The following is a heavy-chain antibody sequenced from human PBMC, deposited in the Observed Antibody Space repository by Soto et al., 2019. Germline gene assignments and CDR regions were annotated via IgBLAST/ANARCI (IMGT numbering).Heavy chain of an antibody. Sequence: QVQLVQSGAEVKKPGSSVKVSCKASGGTFSSYAISWVRQATGQGLEWMGGIIPIFGTANYAQKFQGRVTITADESTSTAYMELSSLRSEDTAVYYCAVENCGGDCYANYYYYYGMDVWGQGTTVTVSS. CDR3: AVENCGGDCYANYYYYYGMDV. CDR1: GGTFSSYA. J-gene: IGHJ6*02. V-gene: IGHV1-69*01. CDR2: IIPIFGTA. D-gene: IGHD2-21*02.